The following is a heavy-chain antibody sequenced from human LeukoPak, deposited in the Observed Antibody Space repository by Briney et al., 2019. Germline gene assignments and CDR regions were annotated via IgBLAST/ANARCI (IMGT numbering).Heavy chain of an antibody. CDR1: GFTFISYG. Sequence: GGSLRLSCAASGFTFISYGMNWVRQAPGKGLEWVSGIRGSGGSTYYADSVKGRFTISRDNSKNTLYLQMNSLGAEDTAVYYCATTLGIVGYWGQGTLVTVSS. CDR3: ATTLGIVGY. CDR2: IRGSGGST. D-gene: IGHD7-27*01. V-gene: IGHV3-23*01. J-gene: IGHJ4*02.